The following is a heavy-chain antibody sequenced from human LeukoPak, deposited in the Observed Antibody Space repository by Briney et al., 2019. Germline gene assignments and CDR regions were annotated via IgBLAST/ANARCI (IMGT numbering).Heavy chain of an antibody. J-gene: IGHJ4*02. V-gene: IGHV3-21*01. CDR1: GFTFRSYN. CDR3: ARGASRADY. CDR2: ISSSSSYI. Sequence: PGGSLRPSCAASGFTFRSYNMNWVRQAPGKRPEWVSYISSSSSYIYYADSVKGRFTISRDNAKNSLYLQMNSLRAEDTALYYCARGASRADYWGQGTLVTVSS.